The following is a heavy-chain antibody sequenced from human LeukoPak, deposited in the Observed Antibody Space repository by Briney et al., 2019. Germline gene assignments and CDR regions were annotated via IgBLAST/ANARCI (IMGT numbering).Heavy chain of an antibody. Sequence: GKSLRLSCAASGFTFSSYGMHWVRQAPGKGLEWVAVISYDGSNKYYADSVKGRFTISRDNSKNTLYLQVNSLRAEDTAVYYCAKDTTTVTASYWGQGTLVTVSS. D-gene: IGHD4-17*01. V-gene: IGHV3-30*18. CDR2: ISYDGSNK. CDR1: GFTFSSYG. CDR3: AKDTTTVTASY. J-gene: IGHJ4*02.